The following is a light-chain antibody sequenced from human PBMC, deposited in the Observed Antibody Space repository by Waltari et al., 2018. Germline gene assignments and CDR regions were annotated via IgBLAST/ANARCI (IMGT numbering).Light chain of an antibody. CDR3: HQYNSYSA. CDR2: KAS. J-gene: IGKJ1*01. Sequence: DIQMTQSPSTVSASVGDRVTITCRASQSINSWLAWYQQKPGKAPKLLLYKASTLESGFPSRFSGSGSGTEFTLTISSLQPDDFATYYCHQYNSYSAFGQGTKVEVK. CDR1: QSINSW. V-gene: IGKV1-5*03.